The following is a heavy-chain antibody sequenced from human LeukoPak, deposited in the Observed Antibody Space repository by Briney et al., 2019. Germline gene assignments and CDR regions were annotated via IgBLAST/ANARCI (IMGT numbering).Heavy chain of an antibody. CDR3: AKGRGSSWYDFDY. CDR2: ISWSSGSI. V-gene: IGHV3-9*01. D-gene: IGHD6-13*01. Sequence: GGSLRLSCAASGFTFDDYAMHWVRQAPGKGLEWVSGISWSSGSIGYADSVKGRFTISRDNAKNSLYLQMNSLRAEDTALYYCAKGRGSSWYDFDYWGQGTLVTVSS. CDR1: GFTFDDYA. J-gene: IGHJ4*02.